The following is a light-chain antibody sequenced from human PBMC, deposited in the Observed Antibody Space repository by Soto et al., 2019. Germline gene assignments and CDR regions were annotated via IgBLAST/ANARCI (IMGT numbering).Light chain of an antibody. V-gene: IGKV3-15*01. CDR3: QQYNNWPLT. CDR2: GAS. Sequence: EEVMTQSPATLSVSPGERATLSCRASQSVSSNLAWYQQKPGQAPRLLIYGASTRATGIPARFSGSGSGTEFTLTISSLQSEDFAVYYCQQYNNWPLTVGGGTKVDIK. CDR1: QSVSSN. J-gene: IGKJ4*01.